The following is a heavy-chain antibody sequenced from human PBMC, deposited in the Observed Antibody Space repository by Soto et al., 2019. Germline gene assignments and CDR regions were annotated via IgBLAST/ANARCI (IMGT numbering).Heavy chain of an antibody. CDR1: GFTFSSYA. D-gene: IGHD6-19*01. CDR3: ARRSSGWIDY. Sequence: GGSLRLSCSASGFTFSSYAMHWVRQAPGKGLEYVSAISSNGGSTYYADSVKGRFTISRDNSKNTLYLQMSSVTAADTAVYYCARRSSGWIDYWGQGTLVTVSS. CDR2: ISSNGGST. V-gene: IGHV3-64D*08. J-gene: IGHJ4*02.